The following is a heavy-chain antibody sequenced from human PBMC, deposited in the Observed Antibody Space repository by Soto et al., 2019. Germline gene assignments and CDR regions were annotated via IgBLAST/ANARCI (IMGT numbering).Heavy chain of an antibody. D-gene: IGHD2-8*02. CDR3: AKATATGGGAFDI. CDR2: ILVAGST. V-gene: IGHV3-23*01. CDR1: GFTCSSYD. J-gene: IGHJ3*02. Sequence: GGSLRLSCAVSGFTCSSYDVSWVRQAPGKGLEWVSTILVAGSTHYPDSVRGRFAISRDNSKNTVFLQMNSLTAGDTAVYYCAKATATGGGAFDIRRQGTMVTVSS.